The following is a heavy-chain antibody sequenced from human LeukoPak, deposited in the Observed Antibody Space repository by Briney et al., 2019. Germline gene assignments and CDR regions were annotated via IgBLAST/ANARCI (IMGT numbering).Heavy chain of an antibody. D-gene: IGHD6-13*01. CDR2: MNPNSGNT. J-gene: IGHJ1*01. V-gene: IGHV1-8*03. Sequence: ASVKVSCKASGYTFTSYDINWVRQATGQGLEWMGWMNPNSGNTGYAQKFQGRVTITRNTSISTAYMELSNLRSEDTAVYYCARGDSSSWYIEGYFQHWGQGTLVTVSS. CDR1: GYTFTSYD. CDR3: ARGDSSSWYIEGYFQH.